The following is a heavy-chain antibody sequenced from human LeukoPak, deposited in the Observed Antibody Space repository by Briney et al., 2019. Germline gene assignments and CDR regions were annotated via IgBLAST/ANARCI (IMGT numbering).Heavy chain of an antibody. CDR2: IYYSGST. CDR3: ARHSLAVAGQNFDY. V-gene: IGHV4-59*08. Sequence: SETLSLTCTVSGGSISSYYWSWIRQPPGKGLEWIGYIYYSGSTNYNPSLKSRVTISVDTSKNQFSLKLSSVTAADTAVYYCARHSLAVAGQNFDYWGQGTLVTVSS. D-gene: IGHD6-19*01. J-gene: IGHJ4*02. CDR1: GGSISSYY.